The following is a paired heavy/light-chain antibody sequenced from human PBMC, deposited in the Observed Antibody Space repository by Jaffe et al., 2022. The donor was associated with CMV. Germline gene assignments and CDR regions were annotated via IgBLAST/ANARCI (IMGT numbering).Heavy chain of an antibody. CDR2: IIPILGIA. J-gene: IGHJ6*03. Sequence: QVQLVQSGAEVKKPGSSVKVSCKASGGTFSSFAISWVRQAPGQGLEWMGRIIPILGIANYAQKFQGRVTITADKSTTTAYMELSSLRSEDTAVYYCARGDCWSTTSCSRYYYYYMDVWGKGTTVTVSS. V-gene: IGHV1-69*09. CDR1: GGTFSSFA. D-gene: IGHD3-3*01. CDR3: ARGDCWSTTSCSRYYYYYMDV.
Light chain of an antibody. Sequence: EIVMTQSPATLSVSPGERATLSCRASQSVSSNLAWYQQKPGQAPRLLIYGASTRATGIPARFSGSGSGTEFTLTISSLQSEDFAVYYCQHYSNWPPLTFGGGTKVEIK. J-gene: IGKJ4*01. CDR3: QHYSNWPPLT. V-gene: IGKV3-15*01. CDR2: GAS. CDR1: QSVSSN.